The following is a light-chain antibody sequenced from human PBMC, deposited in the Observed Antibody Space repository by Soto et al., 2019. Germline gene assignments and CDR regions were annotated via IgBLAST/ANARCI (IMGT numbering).Light chain of an antibody. CDR3: QQRCTWPTS. V-gene: IGKV3-11*01. J-gene: IGKJ2*01. CDR2: DAS. CDR1: QSVGTY. Sequence: EIVLTQSPATLSLSPGERATLSCRTSQSVGTYLAWYQHNPGQAPRLLIYDASNRATGITARFSGSGSGTDFTLTISSPEPEDSAVDYCQQRCTWPTSVGQGTKLEIK.